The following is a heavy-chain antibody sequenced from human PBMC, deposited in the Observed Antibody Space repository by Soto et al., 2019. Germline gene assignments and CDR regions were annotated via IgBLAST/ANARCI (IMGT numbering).Heavy chain of an antibody. J-gene: IGHJ3*02. CDR2: IYYSGST. V-gene: IGHV4-39*01. Sequence: KTSETLSLTCTVSGGSISSSSYYWGWIRQPPGKGLEWIGSIYYSGSTYYNPSLKSRVTISVDTSKNQFSLKLSSVTAADTAVYYCARILRFAFDIWGQGTMVTVSS. D-gene: IGHD3-3*01. CDR1: GGSISSSSYY. CDR3: ARILRFAFDI.